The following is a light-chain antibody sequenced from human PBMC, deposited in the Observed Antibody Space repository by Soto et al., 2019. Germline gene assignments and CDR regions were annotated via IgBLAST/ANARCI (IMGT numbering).Light chain of an antibody. CDR2: GAS. CDR1: QSVSSN. J-gene: IGKJ2*01. CDR3: QQYNNWHTHQYT. Sequence: EIVMTQSPATLSVSPGERATLSCRASQSVSSNLAWYQQKPGQAPRLLIYGASTRATGIPARFSGSGSGTEFTLTISSLQSEDFAVYYCQQYNNWHTHQYTVGQGTKLEIK. V-gene: IGKV3-15*01.